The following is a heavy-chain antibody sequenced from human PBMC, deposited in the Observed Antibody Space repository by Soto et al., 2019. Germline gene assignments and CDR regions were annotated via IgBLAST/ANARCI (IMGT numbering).Heavy chain of an antibody. CDR1: GFTFSDYY. CDR3: AKIRAVNDAFDI. V-gene: IGHV3-23*01. CDR2: ISGSGSST. Sequence: PWGSLRLSCAASGFTFSDYYMSWIRQAPGKGLEWVSSISGSGSSTYYADSVKGRFTISRDNSKNTLYLHMNSLRAEDTAVYYCAKIRAVNDAFDIWGQGTMVPVSS. D-gene: IGHD3-22*01. J-gene: IGHJ3*02.